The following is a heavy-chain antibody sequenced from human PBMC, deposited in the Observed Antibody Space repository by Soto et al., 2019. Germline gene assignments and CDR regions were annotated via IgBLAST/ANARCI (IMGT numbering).Heavy chain of an antibody. CDR2: ISGSGGST. V-gene: IGHV3-23*01. CDR1: GFTFSSSA. D-gene: IGHD6-6*01. J-gene: IGHJ4*02. CDR3: AKSTKSNMAARPSLDY. Sequence: GGSLRLSCAASGFTFSSSAMSWVRQAPGKGLEWVSAISGSGGSTYYADSVKGRFTISRDNSKNTLYLQMNSLRAEDTAVYYCAKSTKSNMAARPSLDYWGQGTLVTVSS.